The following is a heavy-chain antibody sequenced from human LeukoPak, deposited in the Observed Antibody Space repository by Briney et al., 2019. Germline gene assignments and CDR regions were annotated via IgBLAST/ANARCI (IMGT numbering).Heavy chain of an antibody. CDR1: GFTFSSYA. V-gene: IGHV3-23*01. D-gene: IGHD6-25*01. CDR2: ISGSGGST. CDR3: AKDAYITRYSSGHFDY. J-gene: IGHJ4*02. Sequence: LTGGSLRLSCAASGFTFSSYAMSWVRQAPGKGLEWVSAISGSGGSTYYADSVKGRFTISRDNSKNTLYLQMNSLRAEDMAVYYCAKDAYITRYSSGHFDYWGQGTLVTVSS.